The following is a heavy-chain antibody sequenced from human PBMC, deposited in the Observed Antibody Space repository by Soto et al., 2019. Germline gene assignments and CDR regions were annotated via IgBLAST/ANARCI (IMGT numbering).Heavy chain of an antibody. CDR2: IKSKTDGGTT. D-gene: IGHD3-9*01. CDR3: TTDFIFDWLLFDAFDI. CDR1: GFTFSNAW. Sequence: PGGSLRLSCAASGFTFSNAWMSWVRQAPGKGLEWVGRIKSKTDGGTTDYAAPVKGRFTISRDDSKNTLYLQMNSLKTEDTAVYYCTTDFIFDWLLFDAFDIWGQGTMVTVSS. V-gene: IGHV3-15*01. J-gene: IGHJ3*02.